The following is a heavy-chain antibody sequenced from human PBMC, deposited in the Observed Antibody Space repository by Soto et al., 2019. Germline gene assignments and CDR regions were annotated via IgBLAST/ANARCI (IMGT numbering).Heavy chain of an antibody. J-gene: IGHJ6*02. CDR2: INPNSGGT. Sequence: ASVKVSCKASGYTFTGYYMHWVRQAPGQGLEWMGWINPNSGGTNYAQKFQGRVTMTRDTSISTAYMELSRLRSDDTAVYYCARDSVEYCSSTSCYYYYYGMDVWGQGTTVTVSS. CDR3: ARDSVEYCSSTSCYYYYYGMDV. V-gene: IGHV1-2*02. CDR1: GYTFTGYY. D-gene: IGHD2-2*01.